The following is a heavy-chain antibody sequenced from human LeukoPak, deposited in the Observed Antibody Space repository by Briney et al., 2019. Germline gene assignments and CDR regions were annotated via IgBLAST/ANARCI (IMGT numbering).Heavy chain of an antibody. CDR2: INPNSGGT. J-gene: IGHJ6*02. V-gene: IGHV1-2*04. CDR1: GYTFTGYY. D-gene: IGHD6-13*01. CDR3: ARSKRTTIAAAGTHYYYGMDV. Sequence: GASVKVSCKASGYTFTGYYMHWVRQAPGQGLEWMGWINPNSGGTNYAQKFRGWVTMTRDTSISTAYMELSRLRSDDTAVYYCARSKRTTIAAAGTHYYYGMDVWGQGTTVTVSS.